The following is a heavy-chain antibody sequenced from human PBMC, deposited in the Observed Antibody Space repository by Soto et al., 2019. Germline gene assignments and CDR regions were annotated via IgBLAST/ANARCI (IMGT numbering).Heavy chain of an antibody. CDR1: GFSLRTSGVG. J-gene: IGHJ4*02. V-gene: IGHV2-5*02. Sequence: QITLKESGPTLVKPTQTLTLTCTFSGFSLRTSGVGVGWIRQPPGKALEWLALIYCDDGKRYSPSLKSRLTTTKDNSKNQVVLRMTNMDPVDTATYYCAHLTTGGFYFDYWGQGTLVTVSS. CDR3: AHLTTGGFYFDY. CDR2: IYCDDGK. D-gene: IGHD4-17*01.